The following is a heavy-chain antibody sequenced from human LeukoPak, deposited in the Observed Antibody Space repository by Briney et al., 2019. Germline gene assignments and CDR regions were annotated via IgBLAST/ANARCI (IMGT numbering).Heavy chain of an antibody. V-gene: IGHV4-34*01. CDR1: GFTVSSNY. CDR2: INHSGST. D-gene: IGHD2-15*01. Sequence: GSLRLSCAASGFTVSSNYMSWIRQPPGKGLEWIGEINHSGSTNYNPSLKSRVTISVDTSKNQFSLKLSSVTAADTAVYYCARFGGILDAFDIWGQGTMVTVSS. J-gene: IGHJ3*02. CDR3: ARFGGILDAFDI.